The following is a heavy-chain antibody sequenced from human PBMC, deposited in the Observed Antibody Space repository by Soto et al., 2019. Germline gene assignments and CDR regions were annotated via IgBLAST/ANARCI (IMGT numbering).Heavy chain of an antibody. CDR2: INAGNGNT. J-gene: IGHJ6*02. D-gene: IGHD3-3*01. Sequence: ASVKVSCKASGYTFTSYAMHWVRQAPGQRLEWMGWINAGNGNTKYSQKFQGRVTITRDTSASTAYMELSSLRSEDTAVYYCARDHNTIFGDGMDVWGQGTTVTVSS. CDR3: ARDHNTIFGDGMDV. CDR1: GYTFTSYA. V-gene: IGHV1-3*01.